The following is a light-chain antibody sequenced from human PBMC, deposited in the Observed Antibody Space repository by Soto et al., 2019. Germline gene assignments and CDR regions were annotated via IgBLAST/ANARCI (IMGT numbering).Light chain of an antibody. V-gene: IGKV3-11*01. CDR2: DAS. J-gene: IGKJ5*01. CDR1: QSVDTY. CDR3: QQRTNWQIT. Sequence: EVVLTQSPATLSLSPGERATLSYRASQSVDTYLAWYQQRPGQAPRLLIYDASNRATGIPVRFSGSGSGTDFTLTISSLEPEDFAVYYCQQRTNWQITFGQGTRLEIK.